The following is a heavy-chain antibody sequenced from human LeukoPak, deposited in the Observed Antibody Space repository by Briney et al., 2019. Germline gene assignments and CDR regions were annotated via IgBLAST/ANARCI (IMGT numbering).Heavy chain of an antibody. D-gene: IGHD2-2*01. V-gene: IGHV3-23*01. CDR3: ANVDCDDVVVPAAIGWFDP. Sequence: GSLRLSCAASGFTFSNYAMSWVRQAPGKGLKWVSTISSSGGSTYYADSAKGRFTISRDNAKNTLYLQMNSLRAEDTAVYYCANVDCDDVVVPAAIGWFDPWGQGTLVTVSS. CDR2: ISSSGGST. J-gene: IGHJ5*02. CDR1: GFTFSNYA.